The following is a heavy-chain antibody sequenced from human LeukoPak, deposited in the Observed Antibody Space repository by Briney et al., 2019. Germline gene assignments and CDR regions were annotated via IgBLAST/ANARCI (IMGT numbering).Heavy chain of an antibody. V-gene: IGHV3-23*01. D-gene: IGHD2-2*01. CDR3: AKVVGYCGSPSCSVDP. CDR2: ISGNGGIT. J-gene: IGHJ5*02. Sequence: TGGSLRLSCAASGFTFSSYGMHWVRQAPGKGLEWVSGISGNGGITKYVDSVKGRFTISRDNSKNTLYLQMNSLRAEDTAVYYCAKVVGYCGSPSCSVDPWGQGTLVTVSS. CDR1: GFTFSSYG.